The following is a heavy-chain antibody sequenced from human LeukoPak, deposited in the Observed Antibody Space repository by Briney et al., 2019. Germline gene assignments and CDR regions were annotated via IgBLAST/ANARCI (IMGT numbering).Heavy chain of an antibody. CDR1: GFTFSNYL. Sequence: GGSLRLSCVASGFTFSNYLMNWVRQAPGKGLEWVSGISHSGSSIFYADSVKGRFTISRDNSKNTLYLQMDRLRVEDTAVYYCAMALDYWGQGTLVTVSS. CDR3: AMALDY. J-gene: IGHJ4*02. CDR2: ISHSGSSI. V-gene: IGHV3-23*01.